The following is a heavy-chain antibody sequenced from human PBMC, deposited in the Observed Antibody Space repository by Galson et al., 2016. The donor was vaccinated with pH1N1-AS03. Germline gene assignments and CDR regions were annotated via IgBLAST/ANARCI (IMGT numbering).Heavy chain of an antibody. CDR1: EYTFTSYY. Sequence: SVKVSCKASEYTFTSYYIHWVRQAPGQGREWMGIINPSDGNTNYAQRFQGRVTMTRDTSTSTVYMEMSSLRSDDTAVYYCAGVSAGLTGYYYAMDVWGQGTTVTVSS. CDR3: AGVSAGLTGYYYAMDV. V-gene: IGHV1-46*01. D-gene: IGHD4/OR15-4a*01. CDR2: INPSDGNT. J-gene: IGHJ6*02.